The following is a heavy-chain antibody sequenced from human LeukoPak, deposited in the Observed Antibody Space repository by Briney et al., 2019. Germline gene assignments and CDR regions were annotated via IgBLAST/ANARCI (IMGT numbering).Heavy chain of an antibody. CDR3: LLGILGGVCY. CDR2: IIPIFGTA. D-gene: IGHD7-27*01. V-gene: IGHV1-69*13. CDR1: GGTFSSYA. Sequence: SVKVSCKASGGTFSSYAISWVRQAPGQGLEWMGGIIPIFGTANYAQKFQGRVTITADESTSTAYMELSSLRSEDTAAYYCLLGILGGVCYWGQGTLVTVSS. J-gene: IGHJ4*02.